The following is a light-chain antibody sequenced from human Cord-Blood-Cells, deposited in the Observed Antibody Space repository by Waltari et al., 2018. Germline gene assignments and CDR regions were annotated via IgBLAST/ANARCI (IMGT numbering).Light chain of an antibody. CDR2: GNC. J-gene: IGLJ2*01. V-gene: IGLV1-40*01. CDR1: SSNIGAGYD. Sequence: QSVLTQPPSVSGAPGQRVTISCTGRSSNIGAGYDVHWYQQLPGTAPKLLIYGNCNRPSGVPDRFSGSKSGTSASLAITGLQAEDEADYYCQSYDSSLSGSVVFGGGTKLTVL. CDR3: QSYDSSLSGSVV.